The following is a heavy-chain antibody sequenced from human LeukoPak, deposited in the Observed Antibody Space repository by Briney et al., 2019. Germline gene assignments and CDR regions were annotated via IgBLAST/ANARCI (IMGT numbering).Heavy chain of an antibody. J-gene: IGHJ4*02. CDR1: GFTFSSYG. CDR3: AKVSQRDYYDSSGYIFDY. CDR2: ISGSGGST. Sequence: GGSLRLSCAASGFTFSSYGMHWVRQAPGKGLEWVSAISGSGGSTYYADSVKGRFTISRDNSKSTLYLQMNSLRAEDTAVYYCAKVSQRDYYDSSGYIFDYWGQGTLVTVSS. V-gene: IGHV3-23*01. D-gene: IGHD3-22*01.